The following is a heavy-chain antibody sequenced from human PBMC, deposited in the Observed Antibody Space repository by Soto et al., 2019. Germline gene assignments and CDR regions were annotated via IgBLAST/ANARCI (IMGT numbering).Heavy chain of an antibody. V-gene: IGHV4-59*11. CDR1: GGSISGHY. CDR2: IFYSGNT. D-gene: IGHD6-19*01. CDR3: ARVGSSGWSPDY. Sequence: PSETLSLTCTVSGGSISGHYWIWIRQSPTKGLEWIGHIFYSGNTNYNPSLKSRVTLSADTSKNQFSLRLSSVTAADTAVYYCARVGSSGWSPDYWGQGTPVTVSS. J-gene: IGHJ4*02.